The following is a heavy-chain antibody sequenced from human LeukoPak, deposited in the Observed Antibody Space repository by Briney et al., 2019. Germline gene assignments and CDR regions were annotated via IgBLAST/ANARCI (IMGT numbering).Heavy chain of an antibody. CDR2: ISGSGGST. D-gene: IGHD1-1*01. CDR3: AKLESGEYYYGMDV. CDR1: GFTFSSYA. V-gene: IGHV3-23*01. Sequence: PGGSLRLSCAASGFTFSSYAMSWVRQAAGKGLEWVSAISGSGGSTYYADSVKGRFTISRDNSKNTLYLQMNSLRAEDTAVYYCAKLESGEYYYGMDVWGQGTTVTVSS. J-gene: IGHJ6*02.